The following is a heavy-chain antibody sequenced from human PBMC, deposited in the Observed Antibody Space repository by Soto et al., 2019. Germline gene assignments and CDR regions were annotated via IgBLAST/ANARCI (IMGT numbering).Heavy chain of an antibody. J-gene: IGHJ4*02. CDR2: IYYSGST. V-gene: IGHV4-31*03. CDR3: ASGYVDTAMVEN. D-gene: IGHD5-18*01. Sequence: PSETLSLTCTVSGGSISSGGYYWSWIRQHPGKGLEWIGYIYYSGSTYYNPSLKSRVTISVDTSKNQFSLKLSSVTAADTAVYYCASGYVDTAMVENWGQGTLVTVSS. CDR1: GGSISSGGYY.